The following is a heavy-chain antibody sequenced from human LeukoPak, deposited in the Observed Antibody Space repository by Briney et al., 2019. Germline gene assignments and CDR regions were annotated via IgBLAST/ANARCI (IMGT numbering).Heavy chain of an antibody. Sequence: GRSLRLSCAASGFTFSSYGMHWVRQAPGKGLEWVSAISGSGGSTYYADSVKGRFTISRDNSKNTLYLQMNSLRAEDTAVYYCANARIAAVWSHYFDYWGQGTLVTVSS. CDR2: ISGSGGST. CDR1: GFTFSSYG. D-gene: IGHD6-13*01. J-gene: IGHJ4*02. V-gene: IGHV3-23*01. CDR3: ANARIAAVWSHYFDY.